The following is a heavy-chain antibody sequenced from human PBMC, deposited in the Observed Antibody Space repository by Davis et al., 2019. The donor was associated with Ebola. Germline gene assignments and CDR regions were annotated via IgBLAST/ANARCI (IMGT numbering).Heavy chain of an antibody. CDR1: GDSISSNTW. V-gene: IGHV4-4*02. Sequence: MPSETLSLTCTVSGDSISSNTWWSWVRQPPGKGLEWTGEIEDSGTTTYTPSLRSRLTFSVAKSKNQFSLKLTSVTAADTAVYYCARLRTSDYSYYFQYWGQGTLVTVSS. CDR2: IEDSGTT. CDR3: ARLRTSDYSYYFQY. J-gene: IGHJ4*02. D-gene: IGHD3/OR15-3a*01.